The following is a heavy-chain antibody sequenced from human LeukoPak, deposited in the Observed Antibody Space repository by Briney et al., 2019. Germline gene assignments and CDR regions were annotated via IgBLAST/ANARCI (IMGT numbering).Heavy chain of an antibody. CDR2: IYYSGST. CDR1: GGSFSSYH. D-gene: IGHD3-22*01. CDR3: AXXXXXXXXSDYHYEGDAFDI. J-gene: IGHJ3*02. Sequence: SETLSLTCAVYGGSFSSYHWSWIRQPPGKGLECIGFIYYSGSTNYNPSLKSRVTISVDTSKNQFSLKLSSVTAADTAVYYCAXXXXXXXXSDYHYEGDAFDIWGQGTMVTVSS. V-gene: IGHV4-59*01.